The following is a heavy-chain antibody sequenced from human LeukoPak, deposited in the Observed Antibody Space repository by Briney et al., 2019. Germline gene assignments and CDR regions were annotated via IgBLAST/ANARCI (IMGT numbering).Heavy chain of an antibody. CDR1: GYTLTELS. V-gene: IGHV1-2*02. CDR3: ARDAAYCSGGSCYSEYYFDY. D-gene: IGHD2-15*01. CDR2: INPNSGGT. Sequence: ASVKVSCKVSGYTLTELSMHWVRQAPGQGLEWMGWINPNSGGTNYAQKFQGRVTMTRDTSISTAYMELSRLRSDDTAVYYCARDAAYCSGGSCYSEYYFDYWGQGTLVTVSS. J-gene: IGHJ4*02.